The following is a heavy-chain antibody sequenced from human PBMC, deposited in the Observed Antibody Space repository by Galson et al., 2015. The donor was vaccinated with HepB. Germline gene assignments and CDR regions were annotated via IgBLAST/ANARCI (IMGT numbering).Heavy chain of an antibody. D-gene: IGHD3-10*01. CDR2: FDPEDGET. J-gene: IGHJ4*02. V-gene: IGHV1-24*01. Sequence: SVKVSCKVSGYTLTELSMHWVRQAPGKGLEWMGGFDPEDGETIYAQKFQGRVTTTEDTSTDTAYMELSSLRSEDTAVYYCAPGRVRGSGSLDYWGQGTLVTVSS. CDR3: APGRVRGSGSLDY. CDR1: GYTLTELS.